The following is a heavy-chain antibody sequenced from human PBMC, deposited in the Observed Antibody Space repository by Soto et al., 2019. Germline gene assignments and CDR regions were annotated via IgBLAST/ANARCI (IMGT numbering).Heavy chain of an antibody. Sequence: GGSLRLSCEASGVTFRIYDMSWVRQAPRKGLEWVSAINGGRSFYGDSVEGRFTVSRDNSKNTLYLQMNSLRVKDTAISYCANPAWALGGQGTLVPVSS. CDR1: GVTFRIYD. V-gene: IGHV3-23*01. CDR3: ANPAWAL. D-gene: IGHD7-27*01. J-gene: IGHJ1*01. CDR2: INGGRS.